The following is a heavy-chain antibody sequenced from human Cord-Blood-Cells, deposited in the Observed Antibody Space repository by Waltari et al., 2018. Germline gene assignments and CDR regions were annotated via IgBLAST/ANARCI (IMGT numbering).Heavy chain of an antibody. V-gene: IGHV3-7*01. D-gene: IGHD6-13*01. CDR2: IKQDGSEK. J-gene: IGHJ4*02. Sequence: EVQLVESGGGLVQPGGSLRLSCAASGFTFRSYWMSWVRQAPGKGREWVANIKQDGSEKYYVDSVKGRFTISRDNAKNSLYLQMNSLRAEDTAVYYCARDLRYSSSWFDYWGQGTLVTVSS. CDR3: ARDLRYSSSWFDY. CDR1: GFTFRSYW.